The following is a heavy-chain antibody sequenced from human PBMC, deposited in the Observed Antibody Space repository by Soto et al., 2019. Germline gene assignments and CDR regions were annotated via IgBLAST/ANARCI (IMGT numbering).Heavy chain of an antibody. CDR1: GGSISSYY. J-gene: IGHJ4*02. CDR3: ARDKAVAGTEFFDY. CDR2: IYYSGST. Sequence: PSETLSLTCTVSGGSISSYYWSWIRQPPGKGLEWIGYIYYSGSTNYNPSLKSRVTISVDTSKDQFSLKLSSVTAADTAVYYCARDKAVAGTEFFDYWGQRTLVTVSS. V-gene: IGHV4-59*01. D-gene: IGHD6-19*01.